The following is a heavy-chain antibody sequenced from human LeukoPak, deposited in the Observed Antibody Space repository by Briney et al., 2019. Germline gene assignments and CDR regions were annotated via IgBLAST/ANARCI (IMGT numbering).Heavy chain of an antibody. CDR3: ARDSGLRYFDWLLRPHEGVQYYFDY. J-gene: IGHJ4*02. CDR2: ISAYIGNT. Sequence: ASVKVSCKASGYTFTSYGISWVRQAPGQGLEWMGWISAYIGNTNYAQKLQGRVTMTTDTSTSTAYMELRSMRSDDTAVYYCARDSGLRYFDWLLRPHEGVQYYFDYWGQGTLVTVSS. V-gene: IGHV1-18*01. D-gene: IGHD3-9*01. CDR1: GYTFTSYG.